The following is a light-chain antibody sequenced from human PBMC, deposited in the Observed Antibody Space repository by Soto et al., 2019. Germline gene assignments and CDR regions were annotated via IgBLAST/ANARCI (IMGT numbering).Light chain of an antibody. CDR1: QSVSGN. CDR2: DAS. J-gene: IGKJ4*01. CDR3: QQYNLWPLT. V-gene: IGKV3-15*01. Sequence: EIVMTKSPATLSVSPGERATLSCRASQSVSGNLAWYQQKPGQAPRLLIFDASTRATGIPGRFSGSGSVTEFTLTISGLLSEDFALYYCQQYNLWPLTFGGGTRVEIK.